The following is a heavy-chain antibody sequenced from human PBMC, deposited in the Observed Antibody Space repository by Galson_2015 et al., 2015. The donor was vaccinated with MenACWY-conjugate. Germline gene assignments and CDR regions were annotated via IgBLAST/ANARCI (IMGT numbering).Heavy chain of an antibody. Sequence: SLRLSCAASGFTFSSYWMYWVRQAPGRGLVWVAHINRDGSSTSYADSVKGRFTISRDNAKNMLYLQMNSLRAEDTAVYYCARDPEWGDGYVLDYWGQGTLVTVSS. CDR2: INRDGSST. D-gene: IGHD5-24*01. CDR3: ARDPEWGDGYVLDY. J-gene: IGHJ4*02. CDR1: GFTFSSYW. V-gene: IGHV3-74*01.